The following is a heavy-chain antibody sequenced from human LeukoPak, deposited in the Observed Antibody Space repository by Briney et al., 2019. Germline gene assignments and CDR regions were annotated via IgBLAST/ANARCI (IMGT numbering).Heavy chain of an antibody. D-gene: IGHD3-22*01. CDR1: GFTFSSYS. J-gene: IGHJ4*02. Sequence: GGSLRLSSAASGFTFSSYSMNWVRQAPGKGLEWVSSISSSSSYIYYADSVKGRFTISRDNAKNSLYLQMNSLRAEDTAVYYCARDSSRAYYYDSSGYGGGLDYWGQGTLVTVSS. CDR2: ISSSSSYI. CDR3: ARDSSRAYYYDSSGYGGGLDY. V-gene: IGHV3-21*01.